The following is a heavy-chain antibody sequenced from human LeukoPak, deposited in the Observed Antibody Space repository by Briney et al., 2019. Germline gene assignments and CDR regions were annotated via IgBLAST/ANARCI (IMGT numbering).Heavy chain of an antibody. CDR2: ISSSGSTI. CDR3: AKADGAAAGTDY. J-gene: IGHJ4*02. V-gene: IGHV3-48*03. Sequence: GGSLRLSCAASGFTFSSYEMNWVRQAPGKGLEWVSYISSSGSTIYYADSVKGRFTISRDNSKNTLYLQMNSLRAEDTAVYYCAKADGAAAGTDYWGQGTLVTVSS. D-gene: IGHD6-13*01. CDR1: GFTFSSYE.